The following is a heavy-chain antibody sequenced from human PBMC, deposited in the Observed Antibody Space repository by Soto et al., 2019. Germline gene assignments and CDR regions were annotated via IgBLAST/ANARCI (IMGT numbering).Heavy chain of an antibody. J-gene: IGHJ4*02. CDR2: IIPIFGTA. D-gene: IGHD3-16*01. CDR3: GGGQTGGGWGYAFDY. Sequence: QVQLVQSGAEVKKPGSSVKVSCKASGGTFSCYAIDWVRQAPGQGLEWMGGIIPIFGTADYAQKFQGRVTITADESTSTAYMELSSLRSEDTAVYYCGGGQTGGGWGYAFDYWGQGTLVTLSS. CDR1: GGTFSCYA. V-gene: IGHV1-69*12.